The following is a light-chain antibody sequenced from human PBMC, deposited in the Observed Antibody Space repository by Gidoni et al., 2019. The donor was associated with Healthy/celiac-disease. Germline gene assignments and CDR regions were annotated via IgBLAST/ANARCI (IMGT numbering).Light chain of an antibody. V-gene: IGKV3-20*01. J-gene: IGKJ1*01. Sequence: EIVLTQSPGTLSLSPGERATLSCRASQSVSSSFLAWYHHKPGQAPRLLIYGASSRATGIPDRCSGSGSGTDFTLTISRLEPEDFAVYYCQQYGSSRGTFXXXTKVEIK. CDR3: QQYGSSRGT. CDR2: GAS. CDR1: QSVSSSF.